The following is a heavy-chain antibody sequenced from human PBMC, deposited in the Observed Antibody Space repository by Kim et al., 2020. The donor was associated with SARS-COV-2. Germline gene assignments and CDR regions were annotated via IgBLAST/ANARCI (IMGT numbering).Heavy chain of an antibody. J-gene: IGHJ4*02. V-gene: IGHV3-15*01. Sequence: GGSLRLSCAASGFTVTNAWMNWVRQAPGKGLEWVGRITSGGATDFAAPVKGRFTISRDDSKNTLYLQMNSLKTGDTGVYYFSLGVGIPGPGNYFDYWGQGTQVTVAS. D-gene: IGHD2-2*02. CDR2: ITSGGAT. CDR3: SLGVGIPGPGNYFDY. CDR1: GFTVTNAW.